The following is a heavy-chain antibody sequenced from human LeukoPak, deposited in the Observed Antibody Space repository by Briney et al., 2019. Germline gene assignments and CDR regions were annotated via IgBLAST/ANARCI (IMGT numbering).Heavy chain of an antibody. CDR3: ARDSYTYYYDSSGYSDFDY. Sequence: GGSLRLSCAAPGFTFSSYSMNWVRQAPGKGLEWVSSISSSSSYIYYADSVKGRFTISRDNAKNSLYLQMNSLRAEDTAVYYCARDSYTYYYDSSGYSDFDYWGQGTLVTVSS. J-gene: IGHJ4*02. D-gene: IGHD3-22*01. CDR2: ISSSSSYI. CDR1: GFTFSSYS. V-gene: IGHV3-21*01.